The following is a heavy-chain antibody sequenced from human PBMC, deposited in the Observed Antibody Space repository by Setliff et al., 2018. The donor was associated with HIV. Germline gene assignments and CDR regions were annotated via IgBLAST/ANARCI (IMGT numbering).Heavy chain of an antibody. CDR2: IYYSGST. CDR3: ARLGRTVTTYWFDP. J-gene: IGHJ5*02. D-gene: IGHD4-17*01. CDR1: GGSISSSSYY. Sequence: SETLSLTCTVSGGSISSSSYYWGWIRQPPGKGLEWIGSIYYSGSTYYNPSLKSRVTISVDTSKNQFSLKLSSVTAADTAVYYCARLGRTVTTYWFDPWGQGTLVTSPQ. V-gene: IGHV4-39*01.